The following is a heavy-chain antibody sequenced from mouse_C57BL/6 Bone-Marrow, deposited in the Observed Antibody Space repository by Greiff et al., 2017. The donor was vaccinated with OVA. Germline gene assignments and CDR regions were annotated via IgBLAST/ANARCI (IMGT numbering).Heavy chain of an antibody. CDR3: PGGVTYDYGRGGFDY. Sequence: EVQVVESGGGLVQPGGSMKLSCVASGFTFSNYWMNWVRQSPEQGLEWVAQISLNSDNYASHYALSVKGRLTISRADSKSSVYLQMNNLRAEDTGIYYCPGGVTYDYGRGGFDYWGQGTTLTVSS. J-gene: IGHJ2*01. CDR1: GFTFSNYW. D-gene: IGHD2-4*01. V-gene: IGHV6-3*01. CDR2: ISLNSDNYAS.